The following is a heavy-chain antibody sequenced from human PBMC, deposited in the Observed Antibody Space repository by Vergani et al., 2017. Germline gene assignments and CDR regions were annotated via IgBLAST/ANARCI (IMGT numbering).Heavy chain of an antibody. CDR3: ASKRGACRAAYCHSYDF. V-gene: IGHV4-39*01. CDR2: MDYSGST. D-gene: IGHD2-15*01. CDR1: GDSVISTDYH. Sequence: QVQLQESGPGLVKPSETLSLTCTVSGDSVISTDYHWGWIRQPPGKGLEWIGSMDYSGSTSYNPSLESRISISFETPKNQFSLRLTSVPAADTAVYYCASKRGACRAAYCHSYDFWGPGTLVGVSS. J-gene: IGHJ4*02.